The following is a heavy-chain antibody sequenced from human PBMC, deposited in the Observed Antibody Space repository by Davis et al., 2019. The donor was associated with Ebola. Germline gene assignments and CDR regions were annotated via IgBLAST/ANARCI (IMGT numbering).Heavy chain of an antibody. V-gene: IGHV1-46*01. CDR1: GYTFTSYY. CDR2: INPSGGST. J-gene: IGHJ6*02. D-gene: IGHD5-18*01. CDR3: ARAGWDTAMVIGREVYYYYGMDV. Sequence: ASVKVSCKASGYTFTSYYMHWVRQAPGQGLEWMGIINPSGGSTSYAQKFQGRVTMTRDTSTSTVYMELSSLRSDDTAVYYCARAGWDTAMVIGREVYYYYGMDVWGQGTTVTVSS.